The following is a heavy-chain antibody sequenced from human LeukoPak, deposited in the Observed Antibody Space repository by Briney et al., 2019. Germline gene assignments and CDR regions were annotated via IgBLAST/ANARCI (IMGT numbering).Heavy chain of an antibody. CDR3: GRFGVGGHAFDI. Sequence: GASVKVSSKTSGYTFTSYDIHWVRQATGQGLEWMGWLDPNSGNTGSAQTFQGRITMTRNTSINTAYMERSSGRSEDTAVYYWGRFGVGGHAFDIGGEGTMVTVSS. CDR1: GYTFTSYD. CDR2: LDPNSGNT. V-gene: IGHV1-8*01. J-gene: IGHJ3*02. D-gene: IGHD3-3*01.